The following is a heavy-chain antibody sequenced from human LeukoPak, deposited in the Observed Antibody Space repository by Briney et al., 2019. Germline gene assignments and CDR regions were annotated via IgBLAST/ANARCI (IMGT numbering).Heavy chain of an antibody. CDR1: GGSISSYY. D-gene: IGHD3-10*01. J-gene: IGHJ4*02. V-gene: IGHV4-59*01. Sequence: SETLSLTCSVSGGSISSYYWSWIRQPPGKGLEWIGHIYDSGNTNCNPSLKSRVTILADTSKSQFSLKLNSVTAADTAVYFCATRRGFELFFDLWGQGTRVTVSS. CDR2: IYDSGNT. CDR3: ATRRGFELFFDL.